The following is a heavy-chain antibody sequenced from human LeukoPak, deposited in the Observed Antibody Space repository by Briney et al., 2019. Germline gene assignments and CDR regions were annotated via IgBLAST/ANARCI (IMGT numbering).Heavy chain of an antibody. D-gene: IGHD3-3*01. CDR2: INTNTGNP. J-gene: IGHJ4*02. CDR1: GYTFTSYA. CDR3: ARVNYDFWSGYYGPPDY. V-gene: IGHV7-4-1*02. Sequence: ASVTVSCTASGYTFTSYAMNWVRQAPGQGLEWMGWINTNTGNPTYAQGFTGRFVFSLDTSVSTAYLQISSLKAEDTAVYYCARVNYDFWSGYYGPPDYWGQGTLVTVSS.